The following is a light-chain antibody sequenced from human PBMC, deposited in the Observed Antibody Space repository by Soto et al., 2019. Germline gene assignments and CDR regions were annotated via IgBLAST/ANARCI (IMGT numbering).Light chain of an antibody. J-gene: IGLJ2*01. CDR2: MTN. CDR3: AAWDDSLSAVV. CDR1: SSNIGGNY. Sequence: QSMLTQTPSASGAPGQRVTISCSGSSSNIGGNYVFWYQQLPGTAPKLLIYMTNQRPSGVPDRFSGSKSGTSASLAISGLRSEDEADYYCAAWDDSLSAVVFGGGTKVTVL. V-gene: IGLV1-47*01.